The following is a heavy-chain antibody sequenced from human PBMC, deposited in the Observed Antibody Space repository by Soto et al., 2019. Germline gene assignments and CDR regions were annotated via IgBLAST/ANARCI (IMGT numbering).Heavy chain of an antibody. CDR2: IYHSGST. Sequence: QVQLQESGPGLVKPSETLSLTCTVSGGSVSSGSYYWGWIRQPPGKGLEWIGYIYHSGSTNYTPSLQSRVTIAVDTSKIQFSLSLTSVTAADTAVYYCARLSAAWFDPWGQGTLVTVAS. D-gene: IGHD6-19*01. V-gene: IGHV4-61*01. CDR1: GGSVSSGSYY. J-gene: IGHJ5*02. CDR3: ARLSAAWFDP.